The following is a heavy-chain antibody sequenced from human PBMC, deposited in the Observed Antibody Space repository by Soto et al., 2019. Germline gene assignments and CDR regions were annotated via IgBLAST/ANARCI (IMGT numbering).Heavy chain of an antibody. J-gene: IGHJ5*02. D-gene: IGHD2-15*01. V-gene: IGHV4-31*03. CDR2: IYYSGST. CDR1: GGSISSGGYY. CDR3: ARVGKLLLGRPHDWFDP. Sequence: SETLSLTCTVSGGSISSGGYYWSWIRQHPGKGLEWIGYIYYSGSTYYNPSLKSRVTISVDTSKNQFSLKLSSVTAADTAVYYCARVGKLLLGRPHDWFDPWGQGTLVTVSS.